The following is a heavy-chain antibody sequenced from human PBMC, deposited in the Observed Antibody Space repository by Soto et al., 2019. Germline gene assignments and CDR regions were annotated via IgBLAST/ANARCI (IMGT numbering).Heavy chain of an antibody. Sequence: QITLKEPGPTLVKPTQTLTLTCTFSGFSLNTNGVGVGWIRQPPGKALEWLALIYWDDDKRYSPSLKSRLTITKDTSKNQVVLTMTNMDPVDTATYYCAHTYCSGSSCYPLAAEYFQHWGQGTLVTVSS. CDR2: IYWDDDK. CDR3: AHTYCSGSSCYPLAAEYFQH. D-gene: IGHD2-15*01. CDR1: GFSLNTNGVG. V-gene: IGHV2-5*02. J-gene: IGHJ1*01.